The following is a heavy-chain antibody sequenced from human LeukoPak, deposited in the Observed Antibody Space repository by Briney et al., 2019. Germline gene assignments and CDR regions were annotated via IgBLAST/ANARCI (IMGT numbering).Heavy chain of an antibody. J-gene: IGHJ4*02. D-gene: IGHD3-22*01. CDR1: GGTFSSYA. CDR3: ARAIAPYDSSGTGDY. V-gene: IGHV1-69*05. CDR2: IIPIFGTA. Sequence: ASVKVSCKASGGTFSSYAISWVRQAPGQGLEWMGGIIPIFGTANYAQKFQGRVTITTDESTSTAYMELSSLRSEDTAVYYCARAIAPYDSSGTGDYWGQGTLVTVSS.